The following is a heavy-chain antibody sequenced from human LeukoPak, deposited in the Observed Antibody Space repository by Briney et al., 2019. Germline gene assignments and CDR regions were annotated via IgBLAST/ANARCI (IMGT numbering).Heavy chain of an antibody. CDR2: IYHSGST. CDR1: GFTFSSYGM. CDR3: ATSPYCSGGSCRGDY. J-gene: IGHJ4*02. V-gene: IGHV4-4*02. Sequence: GSLRLSCAASGFTFSSYGMSWVRQPPGKGLEWIGEIYHSGSTNYNPSLKSRVAISVDKSKNQFSLKLSSVTAADTAVYYCATSPYCSGGSCRGDYWGQGTLVTVSS. D-gene: IGHD2-15*01.